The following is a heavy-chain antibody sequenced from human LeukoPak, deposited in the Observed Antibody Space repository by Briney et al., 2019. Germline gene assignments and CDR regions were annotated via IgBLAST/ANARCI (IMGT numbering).Heavy chain of an antibody. CDR1: GYTFTGYY. Sequence: ASVRVSCKASGYTFTGYYMHWVRQAPGQGLEGMGWINPNSGGTNYAQKFQGRVTMTRATSISTAYMELSRLRSDDTAVYYCARGYSSSWLDYWGQGTLVTVSS. CDR2: INPNSGGT. V-gene: IGHV1-2*02. J-gene: IGHJ4*02. CDR3: ARGYSSSWLDY. D-gene: IGHD6-13*01.